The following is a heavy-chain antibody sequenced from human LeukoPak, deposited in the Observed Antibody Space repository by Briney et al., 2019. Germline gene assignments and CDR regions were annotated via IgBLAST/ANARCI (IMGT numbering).Heavy chain of an antibody. CDR1: GGTISSYH. V-gene: IGHV4-59*08. D-gene: IGHD6-19*01. J-gene: IGHJ4*02. Sequence: SETLSLTCTVSGGTISSYHWNWIRQPPGKGLEWIGYIHYSGSTQYNPSLKSRVTISVDTSKNLFSLKLSSVTAADTAVYCCARWYSSGWAFDYWGQGTLVTVSS. CDR3: ARWYSSGWAFDY. CDR2: IHYSGST.